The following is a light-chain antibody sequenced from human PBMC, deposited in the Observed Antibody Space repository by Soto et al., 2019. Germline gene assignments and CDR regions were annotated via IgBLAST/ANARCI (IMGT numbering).Light chain of an antibody. CDR3: QSYDSSLSASV. V-gene: IGLV1-40*01. CDR1: SSNIGAGYD. CDR2: GNS. Sequence: QSVLTQPPSVSGAPGQRVTISCTGSSSNIGAGYDVHWYQQLPGAAPKLLIYGNSNRPSGVPDRFSGSMSGTSASLAITGLQAEDEADYYCQSYDSSLSASVFGTGTKLTVL. J-gene: IGLJ1*01.